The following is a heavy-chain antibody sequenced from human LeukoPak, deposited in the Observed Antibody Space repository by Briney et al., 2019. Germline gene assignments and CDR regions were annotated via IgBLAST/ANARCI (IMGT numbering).Heavy chain of an antibody. J-gene: IGHJ4*02. CDR2: IIPIFGTA. V-gene: IGHV1-69*13. Sequence: SVKVSCKASGGTFSSYAISWVRQAPGQGLEWMGGIIPIFGTANYAQKFQGRVTITADESTSTAYMELSSLRSEDTAVYYCARDTSPRGGSYRYFDYWGQGTLVTVSS. D-gene: IGHD3-16*02. CDR1: GGTFSSYA. CDR3: ARDTSPRGGSYRYFDY.